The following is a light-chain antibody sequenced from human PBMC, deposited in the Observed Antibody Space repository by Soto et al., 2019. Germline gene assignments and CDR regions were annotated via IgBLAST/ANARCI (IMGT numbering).Light chain of an antibody. Sequence: DIQMTQSPSTLSASVGDRVTITCRASQSISSWLAWYQQKPGKAPKLLIYKASSLESGVPSRFSGSGSGTXXXLTISSLQPDDFATYYCQQYNSYSPGSLTFGGGTKVEIK. V-gene: IGKV1-5*03. CDR2: KAS. CDR3: QQYNSYSPGSLT. CDR1: QSISSW. J-gene: IGKJ4*01.